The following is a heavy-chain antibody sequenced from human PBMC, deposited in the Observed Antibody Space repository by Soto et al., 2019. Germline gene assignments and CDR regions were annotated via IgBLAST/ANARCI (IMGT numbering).Heavy chain of an antibody. CDR2: ISAYNGNT. CDR3: ARDIVVVPVGENSDKYGMDV. Sequence: RASVKVSCKASGYTFTSYGISWGRQAPGQGLEWMGWISAYNGNTNYAQKLQGRVTMTTDTSTSTAYMEMRSLRSDDTAVYYCARDIVVVPVGENSDKYGMDVWGQGTTVTVSS. CDR1: GYTFTSYG. V-gene: IGHV1-18*04. D-gene: IGHD2-2*01. J-gene: IGHJ6*02.